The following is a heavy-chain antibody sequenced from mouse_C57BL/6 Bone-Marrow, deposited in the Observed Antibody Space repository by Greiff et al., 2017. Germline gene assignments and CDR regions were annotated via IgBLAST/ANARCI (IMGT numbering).Heavy chain of an antibody. J-gene: IGHJ4*01. D-gene: IGHD2-4*01. V-gene: IGHV5-6*01. CDR2: ISSGGSYT. CDR3: ARHADYLYAMDY. CDR1: GFTFSSYG. Sequence: EVMLVESGGDLVKPGGSLKLSCAASGFTFSSYGMSWVRQTPDKRLEWVATISSGGSYTYYPDSVKGLFTISRDNAKNTLYLQMSSLKSEDTAMYYCARHADYLYAMDYWGQGTSVTVSS.